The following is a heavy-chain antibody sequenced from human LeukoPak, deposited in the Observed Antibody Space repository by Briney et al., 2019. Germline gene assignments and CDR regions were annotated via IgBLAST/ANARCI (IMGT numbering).Heavy chain of an antibody. D-gene: IGHD1/OR15-1a*01. Sequence: ASVKVSCKASGYTFTSYGISWVRQAPGQGLEWMGGIIPIFGTANYAQKFQGRVTITADESTSTAYMELSSLRSEDTAVYYCARQGTIAAEGPLDYYYMDVWGKGTTVTVSS. V-gene: IGHV1-69*13. CDR1: GYTFTSYG. CDR2: IIPIFGTA. CDR3: ARQGTIAAEGPLDYYYMDV. J-gene: IGHJ6*03.